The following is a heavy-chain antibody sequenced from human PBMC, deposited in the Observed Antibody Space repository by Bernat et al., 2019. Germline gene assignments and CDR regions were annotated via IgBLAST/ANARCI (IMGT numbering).Heavy chain of an antibody. CDR2: IYWDDDK. CDR3: AHSRIAAAGIYYYYGMDV. V-gene: IGHV2-5*02. CDR1: GFSLSTSGVG. J-gene: IGHJ6*02. Sequence: QITLKVSGPTLVKPTQTLTLTCTFSGFSLSTSGVGVGWIRQPPGKALEWLALIYWDDDKRYSPSLKSGLTITKDTSKNQVVLTMTNMDPVDTATYYCAHSRIAAAGIYYYYGMDVWGQGTTVTVSS. D-gene: IGHD6-13*01.